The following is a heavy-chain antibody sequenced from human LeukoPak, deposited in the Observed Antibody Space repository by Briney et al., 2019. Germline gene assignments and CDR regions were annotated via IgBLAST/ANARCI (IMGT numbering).Heavy chain of an antibody. CDR2: INPNSGGT. V-gene: IGHV1-2*02. CDR1: GYTFTGYY. J-gene: IGHJ3*02. CDR3: ARDLQNYDSSGYYQPDAFDI. D-gene: IGHD3-22*01. Sequence: ASVKVSCKASGYTFTGYYMHWVRQAPGQGLEWMGLINPNSGGTNYAQKFQGRVTMTRDTSISTAYMELSRLRSDDTAVYYCARDLQNYDSSGYYQPDAFDIWGQGTMVTVSS.